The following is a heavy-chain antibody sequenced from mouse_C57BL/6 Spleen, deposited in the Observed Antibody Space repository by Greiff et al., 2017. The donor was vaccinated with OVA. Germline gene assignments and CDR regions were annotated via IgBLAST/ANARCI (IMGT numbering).Heavy chain of an antibody. CDR2: ISYDGSN. D-gene: IGHD3-2*02. Sequence: EVHLVESGPGLVKPSQSLSLTCSVTGYSITSGYYWNWIRQFPGNKLEWMGYISYDGSNNYNPSLKNRISITRDTSKNQFFLKLNSVTTEDTATYYCARGDSSGYVAYWGQGTLVTVSA. J-gene: IGHJ3*01. CDR3: ARGDSSGYVAY. V-gene: IGHV3-6*01. CDR1: GYSITSGYY.